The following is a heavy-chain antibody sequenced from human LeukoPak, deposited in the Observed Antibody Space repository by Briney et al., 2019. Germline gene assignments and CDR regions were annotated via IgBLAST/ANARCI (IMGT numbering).Heavy chain of an antibody. V-gene: IGHV1-3*01. CDR3: ARVPYNWNDLGNWFDP. CDR2: INAGNGNT. Sequence: GASVTVSCKASGYTFTSYAMHWVRQAPGQRLEWMGWINAGNGNTKYSQKFQGRVTITRDTSASTAYMELSSLRSEDTAVYYCARVPYNWNDLGNWFDPWGQGTLVTVSS. CDR1: GYTFTSYA. D-gene: IGHD1-1*01. J-gene: IGHJ5*02.